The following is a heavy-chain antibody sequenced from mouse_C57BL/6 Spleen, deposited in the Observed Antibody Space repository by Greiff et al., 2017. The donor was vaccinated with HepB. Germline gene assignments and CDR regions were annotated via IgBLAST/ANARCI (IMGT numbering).Heavy chain of an antibody. J-gene: IGHJ3*01. CDR2: IDPSDSYT. V-gene: IGHV1-50*01. CDR3: ATPPGSSSWFAY. CDR1: GYTFTSYW. Sequence: VQLQQPGAELVKPGASVKLPCKASGYTFTSYWMQWVKQRPGQGLEWIGEIDPSDSYTNYNQKFKGKATLTVDTSSSTAYMQLSSLTSEDSAVYYCATPPGSSSWFAYWGQGTLVTVSA. D-gene: IGHD1-1*01.